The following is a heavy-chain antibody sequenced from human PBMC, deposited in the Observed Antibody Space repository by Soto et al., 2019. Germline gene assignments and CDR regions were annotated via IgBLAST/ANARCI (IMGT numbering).Heavy chain of an antibody. CDR1: GFSFRNYA. J-gene: IGHJ4*02. V-gene: IGHV3-23*01. Sequence: GGSLRLSCAASGFSFRNYAMSWVRQAPGKGLEWISTLTGSSSNIYYADSVKGRFAISRDNSRNTLYLQMNSLTAEDTAIYYCANGRATYGLLTHDYWAQATPGHRLL. D-gene: IGHD3-10*01. CDR2: LTGSSSNI. CDR3: ANGRATYGLLTHDY.